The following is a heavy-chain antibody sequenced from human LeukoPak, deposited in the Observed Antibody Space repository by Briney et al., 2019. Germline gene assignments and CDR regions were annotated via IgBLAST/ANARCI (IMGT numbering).Heavy chain of an antibody. V-gene: IGHV1-18*01. CDR2: ISAYNGHT. CDR1: GYPFTSYG. J-gene: IGHJ4*02. CDR3: ARPYKGAVGDY. Sequence: ASVKVSCKASGYPFTSYGISWVRQAPGQGLGWMGWISAYNGHTNYAQMLQGRVTMTTDTSTTTAYMELRNLRSDDTAIYYCARPYKGAVGDYWGQGTLVTVSS. D-gene: IGHD1-26*01.